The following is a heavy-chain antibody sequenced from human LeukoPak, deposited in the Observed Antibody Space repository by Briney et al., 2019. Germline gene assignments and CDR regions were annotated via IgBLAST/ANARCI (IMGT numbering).Heavy chain of an antibody. CDR1: GFTFSSYA. CDR3: AKDRGYCSGGSCYSWFDY. Sequence: GGSLRLSCAASGFTFSSYAMSWVRQAPGKGLEWVSAISGSGVSTYYADSVKGRFTISRDNSKNTLSLQMSSLRAEDTAVYYCAKDRGYCSGGSCYSWFDYWGQGTLVTVSS. V-gene: IGHV3-23*01. D-gene: IGHD2-15*01. CDR2: ISGSGVST. J-gene: IGHJ4*02.